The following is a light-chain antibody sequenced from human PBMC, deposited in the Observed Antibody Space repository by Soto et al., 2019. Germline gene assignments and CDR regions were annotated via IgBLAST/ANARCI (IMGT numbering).Light chain of an antibody. V-gene: IGLV2-14*03. Sequence: QSALTQPASVSGSPGQSITISCTGTSSDVGGYNYVSWYQHHPGKAPKLVIYDVTNRPSGVSNPFSGSKSGNTASLTISGLQPEDEADYYCSSYTTINNRQIVFGTGTKV. CDR3: SSYTTINNRQIV. CDR1: SSDVGGYNY. CDR2: DVT. J-gene: IGLJ1*01.